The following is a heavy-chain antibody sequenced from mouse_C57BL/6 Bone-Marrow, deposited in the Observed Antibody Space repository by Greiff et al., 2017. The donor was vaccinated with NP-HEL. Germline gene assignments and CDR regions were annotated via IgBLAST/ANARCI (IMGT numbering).Heavy chain of an antibody. CDR2: IYPRDGST. Sequence: QVQLQQSGPELVKPGASVKLSCKASGYTFTSYDINWVKQRPGQGLEWIGWIYPRDGSTKYNEKFKGKATLTVDTSSSTAYMELPSLESEDSAVYFCAKSTHYYGISYWGQGTLVTVSA. D-gene: IGHD1-1*01. V-gene: IGHV1-85*01. CDR3: AKSTHYYGISY. CDR1: GYTFTSYD. J-gene: IGHJ3*01.